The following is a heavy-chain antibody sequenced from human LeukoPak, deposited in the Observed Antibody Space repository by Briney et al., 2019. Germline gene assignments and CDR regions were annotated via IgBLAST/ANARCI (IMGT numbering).Heavy chain of an antibody. CDR2: INHSGST. J-gene: IGHJ4*02. CDR1: GGSFSGYY. D-gene: IGHD3-22*01. Sequence: PSETLSLTCAVYGGSFSGYYWSWIRQPPGKGLEWIGEINHSGSTNYNPSLKSRVTISVDTSKNQFSLKLSSVTAADTAVYYCARAWADSSGYWYYFDYWGQGTLVTVSS. V-gene: IGHV4-34*01. CDR3: ARAWADSSGYWYYFDY.